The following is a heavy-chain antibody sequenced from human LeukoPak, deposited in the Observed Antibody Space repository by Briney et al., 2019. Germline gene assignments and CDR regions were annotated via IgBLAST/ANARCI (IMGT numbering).Heavy chain of an antibody. CDR2: IYYSGST. Sequence: SETLSLTCTVSGGSISSYYWSWIRQPPGKGLEWIGYIYYSGSTNYNPSLKSRVTISVDTSKNQFSLKLSSVTAADTAVYYCARDRARVGASVYYYYGMDVWGQGTTVTASS. V-gene: IGHV4-59*01. D-gene: IGHD1-26*01. J-gene: IGHJ6*02. CDR3: ARDRARVGASVYYYYGMDV. CDR1: GGSISSYY.